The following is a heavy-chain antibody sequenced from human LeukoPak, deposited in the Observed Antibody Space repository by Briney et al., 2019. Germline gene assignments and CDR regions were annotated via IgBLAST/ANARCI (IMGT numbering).Heavy chain of an antibody. V-gene: IGHV1-2*02. CDR1: GYTFTGYY. CDR2: INPNSGGT. CDR3: ARPVMAYYYGSGSYLDP. J-gene: IGHJ5*02. Sequence: ASVKVSCKASGYTFTGYYMHWVRQAPGQGLEWIGWINPNSGGTNYAQKFQGRVTMNRDTSISTAYMELSRLRSDDTAVYYCARPVMAYYYGSGSYLDPWGQGTLVTVSS. D-gene: IGHD3-10*01.